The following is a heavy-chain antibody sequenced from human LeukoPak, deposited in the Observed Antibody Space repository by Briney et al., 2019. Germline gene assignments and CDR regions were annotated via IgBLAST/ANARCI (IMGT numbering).Heavy chain of an antibody. D-gene: IGHD1-26*01. V-gene: IGHV4-38-2*02. J-gene: IGHJ4*02. CDR3: ARVMVGATRAGDYFDY. CDR1: GYSISSGYY. CDR2: IYHSGST. Sequence: SETLSLTCTVSGYSISSGYYWGWIRQPPGKGLEWIGSIYHSGSTYYNPSLKSRVTISVDTSKNQFSLKLSSVTAADTAVYYCARVMVGATRAGDYFDYWGQGTLVTVSS.